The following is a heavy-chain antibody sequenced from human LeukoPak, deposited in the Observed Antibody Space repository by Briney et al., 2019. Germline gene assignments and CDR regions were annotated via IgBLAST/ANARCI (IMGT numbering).Heavy chain of an antibody. CDR3: ARDALPYYDSSGYYSGSPLDV. D-gene: IGHD3-22*01. CDR2: INPSGGST. V-gene: IGHV1-46*01. J-gene: IGHJ6*04. Sequence: HVASVKVSCKASGYTFTSYYMHWVRQAPGQGLEWMGIINPSGGSTSYAQKLQGRVTMTRDMSTSTVYMELSSLRSEDTAVYYCARDALPYYDSSGYYSGSPLDVWGKGTTVTVSS. CDR1: GYTFTSYY.